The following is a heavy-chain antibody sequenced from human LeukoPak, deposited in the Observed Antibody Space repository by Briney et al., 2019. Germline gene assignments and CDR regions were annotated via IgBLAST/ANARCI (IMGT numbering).Heavy chain of an antibody. CDR1: GYTFTGYY. CDR2: INPNSGGT. CDR3: ARGGYSSGWYFAFDI. J-gene: IGHJ3*02. V-gene: IGHV1-2*02. Sequence: GASVKVSCKASGYTFTGYYMHWVRQAPGQGLEWMGWINPNSGGTNYAQKFQGRVTMTRDTPISTAYMELSRLRSDDTAVYYCARGGYSSGWYFAFDIWGQGTMVTVSS. D-gene: IGHD6-19*01.